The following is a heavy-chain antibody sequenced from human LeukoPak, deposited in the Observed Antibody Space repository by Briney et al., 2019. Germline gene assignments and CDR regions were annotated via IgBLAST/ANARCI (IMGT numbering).Heavy chain of an antibody. V-gene: IGHV1-3*01. J-gene: IGHJ4*02. Sequence: ASVKVSCKTSGYNFFKYAIHWVRQAPGQRGEGMGWIDGGNGDTRFSQKFQDRVSFTRDTFATTVYMELTSLRSEDTAVYYCARDQSRDIRVDFDYWGQGTLVIVSS. CDR1: GYNFFKYA. D-gene: IGHD5-24*01. CDR3: ARDQSRDIRVDFDY. CDR2: IDGGNGDT.